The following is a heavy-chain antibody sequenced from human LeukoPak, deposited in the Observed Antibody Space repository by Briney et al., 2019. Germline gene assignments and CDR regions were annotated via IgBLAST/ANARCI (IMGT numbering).Heavy chain of an antibody. CDR2: ISAYNGNT. Sequence: ASVKVSCKASGYTFTSYGISWVRQAPGQGLEWMGWISAYNGNTNYAQKLQGRVTMTTDTSTSTAYMELRSLRSDDTAVYYCARDPLRTYYDFWSGYSHYAFDIWGQGTMVTVSS. D-gene: IGHD3-3*01. CDR1: GYTFTSYG. J-gene: IGHJ3*02. CDR3: ARDPLRTYYDFWSGYSHYAFDI. V-gene: IGHV1-18*01.